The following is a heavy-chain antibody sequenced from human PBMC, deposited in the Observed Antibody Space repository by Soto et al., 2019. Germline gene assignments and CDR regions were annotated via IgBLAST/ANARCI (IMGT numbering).Heavy chain of an antibody. CDR2: INHSGST. D-gene: IGHD4-4*01. J-gene: IGHJ6*02. CDR1: GGSFSGYY. Sequence: PSETLSLTCAVYGGSFSGYYWSWIRQPPGKGLEWIGEINHSGSTNYNPSLKSRVTISVDTSKNQFSLKLSSVTAADTAVYYCARGRAYSNYPGGYYYYYGMDVWGQGTTVTVSS. CDR3: ARGRAYSNYPGGYYYYYGMDV. V-gene: IGHV4-34*01.